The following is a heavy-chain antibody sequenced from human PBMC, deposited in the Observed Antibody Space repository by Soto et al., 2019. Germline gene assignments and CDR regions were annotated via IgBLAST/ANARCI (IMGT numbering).Heavy chain of an antibody. CDR1: GGSISSGDYY. CDR2: IYYSGST. CDR3: ARDPRLDSSAGGMDV. D-gene: IGHD6-19*01. J-gene: IGHJ6*02. V-gene: IGHV4-30-4*01. Sequence: PSETLSLTCTVSGGSISSGDYYWSWIRQPPGKGLEWIGYIYYSGSTYYNPSLKSRVTISVDTSKNQFSLKLSSVTAADTAVYYCARDPRLDSSAGGMDVWGQGTTVTVSS.